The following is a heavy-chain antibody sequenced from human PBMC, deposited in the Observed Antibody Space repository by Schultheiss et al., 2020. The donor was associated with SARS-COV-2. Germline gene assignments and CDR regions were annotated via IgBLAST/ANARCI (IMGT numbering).Heavy chain of an antibody. D-gene: IGHD1-26*01. V-gene: IGHV1-18*01. CDR3: TRAGVGSHYSDS. CDR2: VSAYNGDT. Sequence: ASVKVSCKTSGYIFTHYDISWVRQAPGQGLQWMGRVSAYNGDTTYAQKLHDRVTMTTDTSTSTAYMELRSLTSGDTAVYYCTRAGVGSHYSDSWGQGTLVTVSS. J-gene: IGHJ4*02. CDR1: GYIFTHYD.